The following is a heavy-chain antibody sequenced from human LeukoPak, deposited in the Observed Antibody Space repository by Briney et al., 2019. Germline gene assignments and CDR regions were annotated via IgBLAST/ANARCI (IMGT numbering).Heavy chain of an antibody. CDR3: ARDRPRGGSGSNPDAFDI. V-gene: IGHV3-9*01. D-gene: IGHD6-19*01. J-gene: IGHJ3*02. Sequence: PGRSLRLSCAASGFTFGDYAMHWVRQAPGKGLEWVSRIGWNSGSIAYADSVKGRFTISRDNAKNSLYLQMNSLRAEDTAVYYCARDRPRGGSGSNPDAFDIWGQGTMVTVSS. CDR2: IGWNSGSI. CDR1: GFTFGDYA.